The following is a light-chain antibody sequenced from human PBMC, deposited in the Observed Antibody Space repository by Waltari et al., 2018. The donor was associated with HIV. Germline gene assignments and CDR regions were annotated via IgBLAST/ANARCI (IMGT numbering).Light chain of an antibody. J-gene: IGLJ1*01. V-gene: IGLV2-8*01. Sequence: QSALPQPPSASGSPGQSVTISCTGTSRDVGGYNYFSWYQQHPGKAPKLMIYEVSKRPSGVPDRFSGSKSGNTASLTVSGLQAEDEADYYCSSYAGSNNYVFGTGTKVTVL. CDR1: SRDVGGYNY. CDR2: EVS. CDR3: SSYAGSNNYV.